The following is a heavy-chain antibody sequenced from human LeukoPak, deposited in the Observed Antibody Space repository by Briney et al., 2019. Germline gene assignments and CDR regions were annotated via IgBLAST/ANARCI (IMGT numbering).Heavy chain of an antibody. Sequence: PSETLSLTCTVSGGSISSGSYYWSWIRQPPGKGLEWIGSIYYSGSTYYNPSLKSRVTISVDTSKNQFSLKLSSVTATDTAVYYCASYTMADPSDAFDIWGQGTMVTVSS. CDR2: IYYSGST. CDR1: GGSISSGSYY. CDR3: ASYTMADPSDAFDI. D-gene: IGHD3-10*01. V-gene: IGHV4-39*01. J-gene: IGHJ3*02.